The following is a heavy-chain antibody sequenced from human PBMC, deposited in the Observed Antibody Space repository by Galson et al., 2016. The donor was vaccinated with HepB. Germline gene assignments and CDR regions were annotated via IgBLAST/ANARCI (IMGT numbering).Heavy chain of an antibody. J-gene: IGHJ4*02. V-gene: IGHV4-39*01. D-gene: IGHD1-1*01. CDR2: IYHTGTA. Sequence: SETLSLTCSVSGGAIGGSSFYWGWFRQSPRKGLEWIGSIYHTGTAYYNPSLKSRVSMDVDISVNQFSLHLRSVTAADTALYYCARGFAMEYWGQGILVSVSS. CDR1: GGAIGGSSFY. CDR3: ARGFAMEY.